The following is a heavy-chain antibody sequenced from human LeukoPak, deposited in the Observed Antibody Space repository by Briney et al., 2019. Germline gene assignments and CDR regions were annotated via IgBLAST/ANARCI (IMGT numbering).Heavy chain of an antibody. J-gene: IGHJ4*02. CDR1: GFMISSYW. D-gene: IGHD2-2*01. CDR3: ARALPAASHTSFDY. V-gene: IGHV3-66*01. CDR2: IYSGGST. Sequence: GGSLRLSCAASGFMISSYWMSWVRQAPGKGLEWVSIIYSGGSTYYADSVKGRFTISRDISKNTLFLQMNSLRAEDTALFYCARALPAASHTSFDYWGQGALVTVSS.